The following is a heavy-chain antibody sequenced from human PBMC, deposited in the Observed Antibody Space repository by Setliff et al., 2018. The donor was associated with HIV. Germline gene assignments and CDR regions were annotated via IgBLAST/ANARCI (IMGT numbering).Heavy chain of an antibody. CDR3: ARHAGSRGYYPRPFDY. D-gene: IGHD3-22*01. V-gene: IGHV4-39*01. Sequence: SETLSLTCTVSGGSISSSGYYWGWIRQPPGKGLEWIGSIFYSGSTYYNPSLKSRVTISVDTSKSLFSLKLGSVTAADTAVYYCARHAGSRGYYPRPFDYWGQGTLVTVSP. J-gene: IGHJ4*02. CDR2: IFYSGST. CDR1: GGSISSSGYY.